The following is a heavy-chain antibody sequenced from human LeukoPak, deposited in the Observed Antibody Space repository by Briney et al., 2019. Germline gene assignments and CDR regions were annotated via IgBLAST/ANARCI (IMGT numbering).Heavy chain of an antibody. J-gene: IGHJ6*02. Sequence: GASVKVSFKASGGTFSSYAISWVRQAPGQGLEWMGGIIPIFGTANYAQKFQGRVTITADESTSTAYMELSSLRSEDTAVYYCARILPPFYSGYDFYGMDVRGQGTTVTVSS. CDR1: GGTFSSYA. CDR3: ARILPPFYSGYDFYGMDV. D-gene: IGHD5-12*01. CDR2: IIPIFGTA. V-gene: IGHV1-69*13.